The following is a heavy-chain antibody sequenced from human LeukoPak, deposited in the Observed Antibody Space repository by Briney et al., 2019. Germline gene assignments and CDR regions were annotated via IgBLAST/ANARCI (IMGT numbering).Heavy chain of an antibody. J-gene: IGHJ4*02. CDR1: GDSIRSSAYY. V-gene: IGHV4-39*07. CDR2: IYFSGNT. D-gene: IGHD5-12*01. CDR3: ARYHSGYDDY. Sequence: PSKTLSLTCTVSGDSIRSSAYYWGWIRQPPGKGLQWIGSIYFSGNTDYNPSLKSRVTISIDTSKDQFSLKLSSVTAADTAVYYCARYHSGYDDYWGQGTLVTVSS.